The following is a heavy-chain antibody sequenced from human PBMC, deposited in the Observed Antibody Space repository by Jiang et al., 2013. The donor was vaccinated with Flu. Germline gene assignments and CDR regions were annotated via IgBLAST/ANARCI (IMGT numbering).Heavy chain of an antibody. CDR3: ASLMGGRDGYNFDY. J-gene: IGHJ4*02. Sequence: GPGLVKPSETLSLTCTVSGGSISSSSYYWGWVRQPPGKGLEWIGTIYYSGSTYYNPSLKSRVTISVDTSKNQFSLKLSSVTAADTAVYYCASLMGGRDGYNFDYWGQGTLVTVSS. CDR1: GGSISSSSYY. CDR2: IYYSGST. D-gene: IGHD5-24*01. V-gene: IGHV4-39*07.